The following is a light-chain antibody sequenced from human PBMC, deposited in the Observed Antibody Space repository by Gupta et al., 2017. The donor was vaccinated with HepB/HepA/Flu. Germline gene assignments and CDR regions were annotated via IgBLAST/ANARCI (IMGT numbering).Light chain of an antibody. CDR2: DDS. J-gene: IGLJ2*01. V-gene: IGLV3-21*02. Sequence: SYVLAQPPSVSVAPGETARISCGGNNSGSESIHWYQQKPGQAPVLVVYDDSDRPSGIPERFSGSNSGNTATLTISRVEAGDEADYYCQVWDRINDQVVFGGGTKVTVL. CDR1: NSGSES. CDR3: QVWDRINDQVV.